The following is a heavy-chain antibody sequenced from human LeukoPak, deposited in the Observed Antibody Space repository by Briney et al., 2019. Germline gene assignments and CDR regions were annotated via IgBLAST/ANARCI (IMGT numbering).Heavy chain of an antibody. V-gene: IGHV1-2*02. J-gene: IGHJ4*02. CDR1: GYTFTGYY. CDR3: ARACYYGSGSYYNVGGEFDY. CDR2: IIPSSGGT. Sequence: ASVKVSCKASGYTFTGYYMHWVRQAPGQGLEWMGWIIPSSGGTNYAQKFQGRVTMTRDTSISTAYMELSRLRSDDTAVYYCARACYYGSGSYYNVGGEFDYWGQGTLVTVSS. D-gene: IGHD3-10*01.